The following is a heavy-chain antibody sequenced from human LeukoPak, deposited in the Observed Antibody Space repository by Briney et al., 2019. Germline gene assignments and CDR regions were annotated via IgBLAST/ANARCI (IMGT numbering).Heavy chain of an antibody. CDR1: GGSITSYY. V-gene: IGHV4-59*01. D-gene: IGHD2/OR15-2a*01. CDR3: VRGSSMQGYRGYFDY. CDR2: IYYSGTT. J-gene: IGHJ4*02. Sequence: SETLSLTCTVSGGSITSYYWSWIRQPPGKGLEWIGYIYYSGTTNYNPSLKSRVTISVDTSKNQFSLKVNSVTAADTAVYYCVRGSSMQGYRGYFDYWGQGTLVTVSS.